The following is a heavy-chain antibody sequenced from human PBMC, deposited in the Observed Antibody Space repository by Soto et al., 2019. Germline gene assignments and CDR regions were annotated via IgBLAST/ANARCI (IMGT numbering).Heavy chain of an antibody. CDR1: GFTLSSYG. CDR3: ARAPWYCSGGSCYFDY. V-gene: IGHV3-33*01. Sequence: QVQLVESGGGVVQPGRSLRLSCATSGFTLSSYGMHWVRQAPGKGLEWVAVIWYDVSNKYPADSVKGRFTISRDNSKNTLYPQMNSLRAEDTAVYYCARAPWYCSGGSCYFDYWGRGTLVTVSS. D-gene: IGHD2-15*01. J-gene: IGHJ4*02. CDR2: IWYDVSNK.